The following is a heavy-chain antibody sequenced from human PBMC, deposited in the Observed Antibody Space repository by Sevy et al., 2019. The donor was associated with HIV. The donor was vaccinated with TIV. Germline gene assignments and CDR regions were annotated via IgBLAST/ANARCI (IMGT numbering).Heavy chain of an antibody. V-gene: IGHV3-53*01. Sequence: GGSLRLSCAASGFTVSSKYMSWDRQAPGKGLEWVSVIYSGGSTYYADSVKGRFTISRDNSKNTLYLQMNSLRAEDTAVYYCARDPRMYGDYLLAYFDYWGQGTLVTVSS. D-gene: IGHD2-8*01. J-gene: IGHJ4*02. CDR3: ARDPRMYGDYLLAYFDY. CDR1: GFTVSSKY. CDR2: IYSGGST.